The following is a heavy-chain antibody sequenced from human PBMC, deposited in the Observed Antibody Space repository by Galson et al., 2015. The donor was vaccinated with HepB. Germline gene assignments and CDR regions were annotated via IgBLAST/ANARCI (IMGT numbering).Heavy chain of an antibody. CDR3: AREGSGFHDTYGGDY. Sequence: SLRLSCAASGFTFSNYGMHWVRQAPGKGLEWVAIIWFDGTNKMYADSVKGRFTISRDNSKNTLYLQMNSLRVEDTAVYYCAREGSGFHDTYGGDYWGQGTLVTVSS. D-gene: IGHD5-12*01. CDR1: GFTFSNYG. J-gene: IGHJ4*02. V-gene: IGHV3-33*01. CDR2: IWFDGTNK.